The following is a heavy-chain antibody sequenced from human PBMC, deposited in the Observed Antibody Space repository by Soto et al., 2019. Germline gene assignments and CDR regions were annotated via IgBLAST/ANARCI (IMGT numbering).Heavy chain of an antibody. J-gene: IGHJ4*02. CDR1: GFTFSSYS. D-gene: IGHD3-3*01. CDR2: ISSTSSYI. CDR3: VSKGDDFWTRDFDY. Sequence: EVQLVESGGGLVKPGGSLRLSCAASGFTFSSYSMNWVRQAPGKGLEWVSSISSTSSYIYYADSVKGRFNISRDNAKNSLYLQMNSLRAEDTAVYYCVSKGDDFWTRDFDYWGQGTLVTVSS. V-gene: IGHV3-21*01.